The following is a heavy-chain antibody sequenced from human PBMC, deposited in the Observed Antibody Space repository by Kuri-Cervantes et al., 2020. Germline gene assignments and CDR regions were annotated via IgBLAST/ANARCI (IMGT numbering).Heavy chain of an antibody. V-gene: IGHV4-59*05. CDR3: ARRVAVSSAVH. CDR2: IYYSGST. CDR1: GGSISSYY. D-gene: IGHD6-19*01. J-gene: IGHJ4*02. Sequence: SETLSLTCTVSGGSISSYYWSWIRQPPGKGLEWIGSIYYSGSTYYNPSLKSRVTISVDTSKNQFSLKLSSVTAADTAVYYCARRVAVSSAVHWGLGTLVTVSS.